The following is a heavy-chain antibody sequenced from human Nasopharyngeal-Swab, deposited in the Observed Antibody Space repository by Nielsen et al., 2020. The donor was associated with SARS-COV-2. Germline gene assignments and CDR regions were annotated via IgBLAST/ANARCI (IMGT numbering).Heavy chain of an antibody. CDR2: IYYSGST. D-gene: IGHD3-9*01. Sequence: GSLRLSCTVSGGSISSSSYYWGWIRQPPGKGLEWIGSIYYSGSTYYNPSLKSRVTISVDTSKKQFSLKLISVTAADTAVYYCARLDWLLKREAFADYWGQGTLVTVSS. J-gene: IGHJ4*02. CDR1: GGSISSSSYY. CDR3: ARLDWLLKREAFADY. V-gene: IGHV4-39*01.